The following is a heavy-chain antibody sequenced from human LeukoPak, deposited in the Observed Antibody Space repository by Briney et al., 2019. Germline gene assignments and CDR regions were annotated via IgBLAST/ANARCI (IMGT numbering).Heavy chain of an antibody. CDR3: AKLGVKNTYYYDSREDY. J-gene: IGHJ4*02. CDR1: GFTFSSYA. V-gene: IGHV3-23*01. D-gene: IGHD3-22*01. CDR2: ISGSGGST. Sequence: GGSLRLSCAASGFTFSSYAMSWVRQAPGKGLEWVSAISGSGGSTYYADSVKGRFTISRDNSKNTLYLQMNGLRAEDTAVYYCAKLGVKNTYYYDSREDYWGQGTLVTVSS.